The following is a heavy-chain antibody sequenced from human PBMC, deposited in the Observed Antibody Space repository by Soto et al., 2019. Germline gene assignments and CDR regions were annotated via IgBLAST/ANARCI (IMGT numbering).Heavy chain of an antibody. Sequence: LTSTVSEGYIVSRYWRRIRKKPGEGLEWIGHISNTGTTNYSPSLKSRVFMSVDTSKTQISLKVSSVNAADTAVYYCAIGTRSNSGYEPVWYFDLWCRGTLVTAPQ. J-gene: IGHJ2*01. CDR2: ISNTGTT. CDR1: EGYIVSRY. CDR3: AIGTRSNSGYEPVWYFDL. V-gene: IGHV4-59*11. D-gene: IGHD5-12*01.